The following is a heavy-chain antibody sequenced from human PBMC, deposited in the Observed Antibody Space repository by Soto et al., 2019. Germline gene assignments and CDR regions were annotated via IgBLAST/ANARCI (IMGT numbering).Heavy chain of an antibody. D-gene: IGHD3-22*01. V-gene: IGHV3-30-3*01. CDR3: ARDGLFSSYYDSSGYFDY. CDR1: GFTFSSYA. J-gene: IGHJ4*02. Sequence: QVQLVESGGGVVQPGRSLRLSCAASGFTFSSYAMHWVRQAPGKGLEWVAVISYDGSNKYYADSVKGRFTISRDNSKNTLYLQMNSLRAEDKAVYYCARDGLFSSYYDSSGYFDYCGQGTLVTVSS. CDR2: ISYDGSNK.